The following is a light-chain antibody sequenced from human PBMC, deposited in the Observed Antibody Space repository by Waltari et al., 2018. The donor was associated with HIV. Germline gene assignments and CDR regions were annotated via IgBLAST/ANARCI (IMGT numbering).Light chain of an antibody. J-gene: IGLJ3*02. Sequence: YELTQPPSVSVSPGPTARIPCSGSELPKRYYPWFRQKPGQPPILLIYKDTERPSGISQRFSASKSGTTVTLTINEVQAEDEADYLCQSTDRSGTWVFGGGTRLAVL. V-gene: IGLV3-25*03. CDR1: ELPKRY. CDR3: QSTDRSGTWV. CDR2: KDT.